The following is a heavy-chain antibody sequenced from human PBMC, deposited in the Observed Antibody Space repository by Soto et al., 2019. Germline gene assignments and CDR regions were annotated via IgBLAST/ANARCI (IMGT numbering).Heavy chain of an antibody. CDR1: GCTFGDYA. D-gene: IGHD4-17*01. CDR2: IRSKAYGGTT. Sequence: GGPLRLSWTAAGCTFGDYARSWFLQAPGKGLEWVGFIRSKAYGGTTEYAASVKGRFTISRDDSKSIAYLQMNSLKTEDTAVYYCTRADGYGDLLRDFDNWGQGTLVTVYS. J-gene: IGHJ4*02. V-gene: IGHV3-49*03. CDR3: TRADGYGDLLRDFDN.